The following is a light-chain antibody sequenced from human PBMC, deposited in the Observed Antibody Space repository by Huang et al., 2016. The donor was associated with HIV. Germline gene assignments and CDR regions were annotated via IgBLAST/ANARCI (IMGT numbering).Light chain of an antibody. CDR2: DAS. V-gene: IGKV3-11*01. J-gene: IGKJ3*01. CDR1: QSVGTY. CDR3: QQRSNWPPLLT. Sequence: ELVLTQSPATLSLSPGERATLSCRASQSVGTYLAWYQQKPGQSPRLLICDASNRATGIPARFSGRGSGTDFTLTISSLEPEDFAVYYCQQRSNWPPLLTFGPGTKVDIK.